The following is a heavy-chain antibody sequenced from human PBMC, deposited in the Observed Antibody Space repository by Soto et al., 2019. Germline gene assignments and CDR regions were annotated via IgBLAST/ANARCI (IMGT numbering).Heavy chain of an antibody. Sequence: ASLKVSCKASGYTFTSYGISWVRQAPGQGLEWMGWISAYNGNTNYAQKLQGRVTMTTDTSTSTAYMELRSLRSDDTAVYYCARVDSGITMIVEDAFDIWGQGTMVTVSS. D-gene: IGHD3-22*01. CDR1: GYTFTSYG. CDR2: ISAYNGNT. V-gene: IGHV1-18*01. CDR3: ARVDSGITMIVEDAFDI. J-gene: IGHJ3*02.